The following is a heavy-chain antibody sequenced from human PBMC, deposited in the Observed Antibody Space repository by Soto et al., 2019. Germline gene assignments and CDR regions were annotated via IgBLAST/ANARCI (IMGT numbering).Heavy chain of an antibody. CDR2: INHSGST. D-gene: IGHD1-7*01. V-gene: IGHV4-34*01. CDR3: ARGGWNYIPIDY. CDR1: GGSFSGYY. J-gene: IGHJ4*02. Sequence: XGTLSLTCAVYGGSFSGYYWSWIRQPPGKGLEWIGEINHSGSTNYNPSLKSRVTISVDTSKNQFSLKLSSVTAADTAVYYCARGGWNYIPIDYWGQGTLVTVSS.